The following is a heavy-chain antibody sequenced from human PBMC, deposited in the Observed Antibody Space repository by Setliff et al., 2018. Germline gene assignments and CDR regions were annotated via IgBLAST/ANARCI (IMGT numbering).Heavy chain of an antibody. D-gene: IGHD3-9*01. CDR1: TFSSSA. CDR2: ISSTITST. CDR3: AKHGAYNDFLTGYNFYYDMDV. J-gene: IGHJ6*02. Sequence: TFSSSAMAWVRQAPGKGLEWVSAISSTITSTYYADSVKGRFTISRDNSKNTLYLQMNSLRAEDTAVYYCAKHGAYNDFLTGYNFYYDMDVWGQGTTVTVSS. V-gene: IGHV3-23*01.